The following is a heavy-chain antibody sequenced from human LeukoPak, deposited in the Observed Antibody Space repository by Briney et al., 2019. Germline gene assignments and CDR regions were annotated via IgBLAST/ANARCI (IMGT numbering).Heavy chain of an antibody. CDR1: GYSFTSYW. D-gene: IGHD6-13*01. CDR2: IYPGDSDT. CDR3: ARLGNSSSWYGEYFDY. J-gene: IGHJ4*02. Sequence: GESLKISWKGSGYSFTSYWIGWVRQMPGKGLEWMGIIYPGDSDTRYSPSFQGQVTISADKSISTAYLQWSSLKASDTAMYYCARLGNSSSWYGEYFDYWGQGTLVTVSS. V-gene: IGHV5-51*01.